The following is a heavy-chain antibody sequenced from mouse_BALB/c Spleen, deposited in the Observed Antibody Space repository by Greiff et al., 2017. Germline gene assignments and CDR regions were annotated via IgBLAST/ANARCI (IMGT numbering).Heavy chain of an antibody. CDR3: ARQNDGYYGAMDY. V-gene: IGHV5-2*01. CDR1: EYEFPSHD. D-gene: IGHD2-3*01. Sequence: EVHLVESGGGLVQPGESLKLSCESNEYEFPSHDMSWVRKTPEKRLELVAAINSDGGSTYYPDTMERRFIISRDDTKKTLYLQMSSLRSEDTALYYCARQNDGYYGAMDYWGQGTSVTVSS. J-gene: IGHJ4*01. CDR2: INSDGGST.